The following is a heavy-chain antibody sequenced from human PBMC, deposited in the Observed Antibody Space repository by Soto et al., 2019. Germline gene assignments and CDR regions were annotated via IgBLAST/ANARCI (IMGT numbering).Heavy chain of an antibody. V-gene: IGHV4-39*02. J-gene: IGHJ6*02. D-gene: IGHD5-12*01. CDR3: ARDAEMATTTSYRRYGMDV. CDR2: IYSGENT. Sequence: LEILSLTCSVSGGSVSSNDYSWGWIRQSPGKGLEWIGTIYSGENTHYNPSLLSRVTISVDTSMSEFSLRLRSVTAADTAVYYCARDAEMATTTSYRRYGMDVWGQGTTVTVSS. CDR1: GGSVSSNDYS.